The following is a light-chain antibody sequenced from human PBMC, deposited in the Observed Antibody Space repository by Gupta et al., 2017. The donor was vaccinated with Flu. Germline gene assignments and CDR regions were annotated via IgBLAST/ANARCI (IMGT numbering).Light chain of an antibody. CDR1: QSHRDTNGYHY. V-gene: IGKV2-28*01. J-gene: IGKJ4*01. CDR2: LAS. CDR3: MRTLENALS. Sequence: VTPGEAASISCRSSQSHRDTNGYHYLDRSRQRPGHSPQLLIYLASHRAYGVPDWLSGSASGTDFTLEISKVEAEDVGIYYCMRTLENALSFGGWTKVEIK.